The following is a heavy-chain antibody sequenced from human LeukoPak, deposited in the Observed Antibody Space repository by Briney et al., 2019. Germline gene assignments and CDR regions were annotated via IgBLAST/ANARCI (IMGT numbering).Heavy chain of an antibody. CDR3: ARETWDGDYDLEPTFDY. CDR1: GDTFSSDSAA. CDR2: TYYRSKWYN. J-gene: IGHJ4*02. V-gene: IGHV6-1*01. D-gene: IGHD4-17*01. Sequence: SQTLSLTCAISGDTFSSDSAAWDWLRQSPSRGLEWLGRTYYRSKWYNDYAVSVKSRITINPDTSKNQFSLQLNSVTPEDTAVYYCARETWDGDYDLEPTFDYWGQGTLVTVSS.